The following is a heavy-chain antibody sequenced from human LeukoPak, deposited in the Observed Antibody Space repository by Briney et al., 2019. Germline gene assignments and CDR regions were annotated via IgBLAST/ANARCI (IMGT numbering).Heavy chain of an antibody. CDR3: ARHPITMVRGVIPNYYYGMDV. V-gene: IGHV4-39*01. J-gene: IGHJ6*02. CDR1: GGSISSSSYY. CDR2: SYYSGST. D-gene: IGHD3-10*01. Sequence: SETLSLTCTVSGGSISSSSYYWGWIRQPPGKGLEWIGSSYYSGSTYYNPSLKSRVTISVDTSKNQFSLKLSSVTAADTAVYYCARHPITMVRGVIPNYYYGMDVWGQGTTVTVSS.